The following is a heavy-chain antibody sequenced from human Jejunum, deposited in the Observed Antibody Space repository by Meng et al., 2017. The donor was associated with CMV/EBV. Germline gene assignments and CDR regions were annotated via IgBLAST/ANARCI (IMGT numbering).Heavy chain of an antibody. CDR3: ARGQRSYSGSYPAWFDP. D-gene: IGHD1-26*01. CDR1: GGSISSGNCY. Sequence: VQLLQAGPGLVKPSETLSLTCPVSGGSISSGNCYWSWIRQPPGKGLVWVVCIYYSGSTYYNPSLKGRVTISVDTSKNQFSLNLSSVTAADTAVYYCARGQRSYSGSYPAWFDPWGQGTLVTVSS. CDR2: IYYSGST. J-gene: IGHJ5*02. V-gene: IGHV4-30-4*01.